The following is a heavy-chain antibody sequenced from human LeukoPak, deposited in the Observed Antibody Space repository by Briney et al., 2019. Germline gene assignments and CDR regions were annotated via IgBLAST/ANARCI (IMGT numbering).Heavy chain of an antibody. Sequence: KTGGSLRLSCAASGLTFSNAWMSWVRQAPGKGLEWVGRIKSKTDGETTDYAAPVNGRFTISRDDSKNTLYLQMNSLKLEDTAVYYCITDPGEWQPIWGQGTMVTVSS. CDR2: IKSKTDGETT. D-gene: IGHD3-16*01. CDR1: GLTFSNAW. V-gene: IGHV3-15*01. J-gene: IGHJ3*02. CDR3: ITDPGEWQPI.